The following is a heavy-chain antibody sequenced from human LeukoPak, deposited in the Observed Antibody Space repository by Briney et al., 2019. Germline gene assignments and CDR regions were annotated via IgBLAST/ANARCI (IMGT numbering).Heavy chain of an antibody. CDR2: ISSSGSYI. V-gene: IGHV3-21*01. Sequence: GGSLRLSCAASGFTFSSYSMNWVRQAPGKGLEWVSSISSSGSYIYYADSVKGRFTISRDSAKNSLYLQMNSLRAEDTAVYYCARGGSYSSSWYGGWGQGTLVTVSS. CDR3: ARGGSYSSSWYGG. D-gene: IGHD6-13*01. J-gene: IGHJ4*02. CDR1: GFTFSSYS.